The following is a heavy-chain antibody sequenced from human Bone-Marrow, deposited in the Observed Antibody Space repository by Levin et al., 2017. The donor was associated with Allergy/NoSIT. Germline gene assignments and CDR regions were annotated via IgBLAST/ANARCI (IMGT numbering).Heavy chain of an antibody. CDR1: GFSFPTYW. Sequence: LSLPCAASGFSFPTYWMSWVRQAPGKGLEWVASIKQDGSEKFYVDSVKGRFTISRDNAKNSLYLQMNSLRAEDTAVYYCARDRSIAIFGVATEWGQGTLVTVSS. CDR3: ARDRSIAIFGVATE. D-gene: IGHD3-3*01. V-gene: IGHV3-7*01. CDR2: IKQDGSEK. J-gene: IGHJ4*02.